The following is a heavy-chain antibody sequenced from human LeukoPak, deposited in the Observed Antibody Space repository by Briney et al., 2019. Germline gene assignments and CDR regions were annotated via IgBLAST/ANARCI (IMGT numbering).Heavy chain of an antibody. D-gene: IGHD3-9*01. V-gene: IGHV1-2*02. CDR2: INPNSGGT. Sequence: ASVKVSCKASGYTFTGYYMHWVRQAPRQGLEWMGWINPNSGGTNYAQKFQGRVTMTRDTSISTAYMELSRLRSDDTAVYYCARDQSYDILTGYYYFDYWGQGTLVTVSS. CDR3: ARDQSYDILTGYYYFDY. J-gene: IGHJ4*02. CDR1: GYTFTGYY.